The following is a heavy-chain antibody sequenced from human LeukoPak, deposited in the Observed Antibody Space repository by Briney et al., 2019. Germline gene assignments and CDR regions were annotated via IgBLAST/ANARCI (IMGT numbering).Heavy chain of an antibody. CDR2: IDPNSGGR. J-gene: IGHJ4*02. CDR1: GYIFTGYY. V-gene: IGHV1-2*02. CDR3: ARKGRSTLDY. D-gene: IGHD1-26*01. Sequence: GASVKVSCKTSGYIFTGYYIYWVRQAPGQGFEWNGWIDPNSGGRNYSQNFQGRVSMARDTSVSTAFMELRGLRSDDMAIYFCARKGRSTLDYWGQGTLVTLSS.